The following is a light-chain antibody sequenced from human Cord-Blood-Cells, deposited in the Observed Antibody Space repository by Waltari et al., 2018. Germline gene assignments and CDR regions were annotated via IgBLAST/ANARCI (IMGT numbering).Light chain of an antibody. CDR3: CSYAGSYTYV. CDR2: DVS. V-gene: IGLV2-11*02. J-gene: IGLJ1*01. Sequence: QSALTQPRSVSGSPGQSVTISCTGTSSDVGGYNNVSWYQQHPGKSPELMIYDVSTRPSGCPDCFSGSKSGNTAYLTIFGLQAGDGADYYCCSYAGSYTYVFGTGTKVTVL. CDR1: SSDVGGYNN.